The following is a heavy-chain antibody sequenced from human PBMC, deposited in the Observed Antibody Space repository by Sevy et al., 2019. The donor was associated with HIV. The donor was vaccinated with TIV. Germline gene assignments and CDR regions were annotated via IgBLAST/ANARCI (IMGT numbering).Heavy chain of an antibody. CDR1: GFTFDDYA. Sequence: GGSLRLSCAASGFTFDDYAMHWVRQAPGKGLEWVSGISWNSGSIGYVDSVKGRFTISRDNAKNSLYLQMNSLRAEDTALYYCAKDWSTMVRGPTGYWGQGTLVTVSS. D-gene: IGHD3-10*01. CDR2: ISWNSGSI. V-gene: IGHV3-9*01. CDR3: AKDWSTMVRGPTGY. J-gene: IGHJ4*02.